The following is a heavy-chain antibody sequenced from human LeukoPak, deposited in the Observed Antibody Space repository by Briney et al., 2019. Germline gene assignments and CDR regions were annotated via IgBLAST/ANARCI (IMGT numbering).Heavy chain of an antibody. CDR3: EVRGDEFDY. CDR2: IRNKVNRYTP. D-gene: IGHD3-10*01. V-gene: IGHV3-72*01. Sequence: SLRLSCAASGFSFSDHYMDWVRQAPGQGLEWVGRIRNKVNRYTPEYAASVKGSFTISRDDSISLLYLQMNSLKTEDTAVYYCEVRGDEFDYWGQGTLVTVSS. J-gene: IGHJ4*02. CDR1: GFSFSDHY.